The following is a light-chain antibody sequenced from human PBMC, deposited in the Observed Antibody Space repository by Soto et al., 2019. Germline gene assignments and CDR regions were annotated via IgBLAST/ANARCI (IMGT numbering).Light chain of an antibody. Sequence: HSVLTQPPSASGTPGQRVTISCSGSSSNIGSNYVYWYQQLPGTAPKLLIYSNNQRPSGVPDRFSGSKSGTSASLAISGLRSEDEADYYCAAWDDSLSVVFGGGTKLTVL. CDR3: AAWDDSLSVV. J-gene: IGLJ2*01. CDR2: SNN. CDR1: SSNIGSNY. V-gene: IGLV1-47*02.